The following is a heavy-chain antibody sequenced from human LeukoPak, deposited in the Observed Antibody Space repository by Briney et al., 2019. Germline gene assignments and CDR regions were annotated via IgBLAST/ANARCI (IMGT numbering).Heavy chain of an antibody. CDR2: IYYSGRT. D-gene: IGHD2-8*02. Sequence: SETLSLTCTVSDGSINSFYWSWIRQPPGKGLEWIGYIYYSGRTNYNPSLKSRITISVDTSKNQFSLNLNSVTAADTAVYYCARAVAYGIDTGYFDYWGQGTLVTVSS. CDR1: DGSINSFY. CDR3: ARAVAYGIDTGYFDY. V-gene: IGHV4-59*01. J-gene: IGHJ4*02.